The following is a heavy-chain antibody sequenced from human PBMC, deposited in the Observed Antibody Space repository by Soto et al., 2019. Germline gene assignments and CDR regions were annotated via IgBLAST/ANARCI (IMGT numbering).Heavy chain of an antibody. D-gene: IGHD1-7*01. V-gene: IGHV4-4*07. CDR2: IHSSGTT. CDR1: SGSINSFY. J-gene: IGHJ4*02. CDR3: ARDPIIGTSYSDY. Sequence: QVQLQESGPGLVKPSETLSLNCTVSSGSINSFYWSWIRQPAGKGLEWIGRIHSSGTTNYNPSLKSRVTMSVDTSKNQFSLKLTSVTSADTAVYYCARDPIIGTSYSDYWGQGILVTVSS.